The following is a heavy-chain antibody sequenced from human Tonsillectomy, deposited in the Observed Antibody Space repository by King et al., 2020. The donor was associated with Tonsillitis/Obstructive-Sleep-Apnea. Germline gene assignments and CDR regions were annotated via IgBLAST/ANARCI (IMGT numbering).Heavy chain of an antibody. CDR3: ARDPVDLEFWSGYPMGWFDP. CDR2: IWYDGSNK. J-gene: IGHJ5*02. V-gene: IGHV3-33*01. CDR1: GFTFSSYG. Sequence: VQLVESGGGVVQPGRSLRLSCAASGFTFSSYGMHWVRQAPGKGLEWVAVIWYDGSNKYYADSVKGRFTISRDNSKNTRYLQMNSLRAEDTAVYYCARDPVDLEFWSGYPMGWFDPWGQGTLVTVSS. D-gene: IGHD3-3*01.